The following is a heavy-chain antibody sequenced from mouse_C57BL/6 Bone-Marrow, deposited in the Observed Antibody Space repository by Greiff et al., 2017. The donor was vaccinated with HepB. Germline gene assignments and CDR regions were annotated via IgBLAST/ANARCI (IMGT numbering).Heavy chain of an antibody. CDR3: TTITTSRFAY. V-gene: IGHV14-4*01. Sequence: VHVKQSGAELVRPGASVKLSCTASGFNIKDDYMHWVKQRPEQGLEWIGWINPENGDTEYASKFQGKATITADTSSNTAYLQLSSLTSEDTAVYYCTTITTSRFAYWGQGTLVTVSA. J-gene: IGHJ3*01. CDR1: GFNIKDDY. CDR2: INPENGDT. D-gene: IGHD1-1*01.